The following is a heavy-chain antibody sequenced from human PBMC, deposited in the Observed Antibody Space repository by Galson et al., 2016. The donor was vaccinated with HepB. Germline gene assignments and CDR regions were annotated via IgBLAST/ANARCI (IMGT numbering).Heavy chain of an antibody. CDR3: ARSGYNDYYYYGMDV. CDR2: INHSGST. CDR1: GGSFSGYY. D-gene: IGHD5-24*01. V-gene: IGHV4-34*01. Sequence: ETLSLTCAVHGGSFSGYYWSWIRQPPGKGLEWFGEINHSGSTNYNPSLKSRVTISVDTSKNQFSLKLSPVTAADTAVYYCARSGYNDYYYYGMDVWGQGTTVTVSS. J-gene: IGHJ6*02.